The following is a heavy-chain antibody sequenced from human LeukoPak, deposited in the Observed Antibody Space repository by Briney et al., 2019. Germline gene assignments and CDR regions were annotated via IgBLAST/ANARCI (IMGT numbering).Heavy chain of an antibody. CDR3: VRDRDGYNF. Sequence: GGSPRLSCAASGFTFSNSLMHWVRQVPGKGLVWVARIDTDGSTTHHADSVKGRFTISRDNAKNTLYLQMNSLRVEDTAVYYCVRDRDGYNFWGQGTLVTVSS. D-gene: IGHD5-24*01. CDR1: GFTFSNSL. CDR2: IDTDGSTT. V-gene: IGHV3-74*01. J-gene: IGHJ4*02.